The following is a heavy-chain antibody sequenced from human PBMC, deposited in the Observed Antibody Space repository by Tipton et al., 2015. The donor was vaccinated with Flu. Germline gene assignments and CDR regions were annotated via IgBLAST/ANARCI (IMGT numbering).Heavy chain of an antibody. J-gene: IGHJ3*02. CDR1: GDSMSSDY. D-gene: IGHD1-26*01. CDR3: ARYSGGYSSPASAFDI. V-gene: IGHV4-4*07. Sequence: TLSLTCSVSGDSMSSDYWSWVRQPAGKGLEWIGRIHTRGSTDYSPSLKSRVTMSVDTSKNQFSLKLTSVTAADTAVYYCARYSGGYSSPASAFDIWGQGTMVTVSS. CDR2: IHTRGST.